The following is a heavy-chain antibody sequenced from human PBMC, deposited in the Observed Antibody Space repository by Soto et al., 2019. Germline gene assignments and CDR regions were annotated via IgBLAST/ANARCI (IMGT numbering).Heavy chain of an antibody. CDR2: IYYSGST. D-gene: IGHD6-13*01. J-gene: IGHJ6*02. CDR3: ASLGASIAAAGTDYYYYYGMDV. CDR1: GGSISSYY. V-gene: IGHV4-59*08. Sequence: PSETLSLTCTVSGGSISSYYWSWIRQPPGKGLEWIGYIYYSGSTNYNPSLKSRVTISVDTSKNQFSLKLSSVTAADTAVYYCASLGASIAAAGTDYYYYYGMDVWGQGTTVTVSS.